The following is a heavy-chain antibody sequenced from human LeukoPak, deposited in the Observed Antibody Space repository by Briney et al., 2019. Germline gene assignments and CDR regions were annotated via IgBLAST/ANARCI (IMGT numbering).Heavy chain of an antibody. CDR3: ARLGGYSYGPNFDY. Sequence: PSETLSLTCAVYGVSFSGYYWSWIRQPPGKGLEWIGEINHSGSTNYNPSLKSRVTISVDPSKHQFSLKLSSVTAADTAVYYCARLGGYSYGPNFDYWGQGTLVTVSS. CDR1: GVSFSGYY. V-gene: IGHV4-34*01. D-gene: IGHD5-18*01. CDR2: INHSGST. J-gene: IGHJ4*02.